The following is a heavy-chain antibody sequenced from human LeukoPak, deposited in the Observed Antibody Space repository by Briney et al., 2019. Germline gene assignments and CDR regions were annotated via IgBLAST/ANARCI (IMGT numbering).Heavy chain of an antibody. V-gene: IGHV1-8*01. J-gene: IGHJ4*02. Sequence: ASVKVSCKASGYAFTTYDINWVRQATGQGLEWMGWMNPNSGNTGYAQKFQGRVTMTRNTSISTAFMELSGLRSEDTAVYFCARRNTAMVAGLDYWGQGSLVTVSS. CDR3: ARRNTAMVAGLDY. D-gene: IGHD5-18*01. CDR2: MNPNSGNT. CDR1: GYAFTTYD.